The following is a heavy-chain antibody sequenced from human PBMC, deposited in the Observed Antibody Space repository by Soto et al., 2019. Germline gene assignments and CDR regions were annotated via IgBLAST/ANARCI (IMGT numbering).Heavy chain of an antibody. CDR1: GGSISSSSYC. J-gene: IGHJ4*02. CDR3: ARVPGYCISTSCSGGVDY. CDR2: IYYSGST. V-gene: IGHV4-39*07. Sequence: SETLSLTCTVSGGSISSSSYCWGWIRQPPGKGLEWIGSIYYSGSTYYNPSLKSRVTISVDTSKNQFSLKLSSVTAADTAVYYCARVPGYCISTSCSGGVDYWGQGTLVTVSS. D-gene: IGHD2-2*01.